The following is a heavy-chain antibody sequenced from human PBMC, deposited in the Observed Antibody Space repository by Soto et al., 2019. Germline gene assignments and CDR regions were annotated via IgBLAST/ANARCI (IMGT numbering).Heavy chain of an antibody. J-gene: IGHJ4*02. D-gene: IGHD6-19*01. CDR1: GGSISSGGYY. Sequence: QVQLQESGPGLVKPSQTLSLTCTVSGGSISSGGYYWSWIRQHPGKGLEWIGYIYYSGSTYYNPSLKSRVTISVDTSKNQFSLNLSSVTAADTAVYYCARGYSSGWTTLDYWGQGTLVTVSS. V-gene: IGHV4-31*03. CDR2: IYYSGST. CDR3: ARGYSSGWTTLDY.